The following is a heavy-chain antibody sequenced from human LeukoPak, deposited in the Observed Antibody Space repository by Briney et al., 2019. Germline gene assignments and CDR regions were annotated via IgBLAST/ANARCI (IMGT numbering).Heavy chain of an antibody. CDR2: ISGSGDNT. J-gene: IGHJ6*02. CDR1: GFTFSSYA. V-gene: IGHV3-23*01. CDR3: AKTSVAAESHYYYYVMDV. Sequence: GGSLRLSCAASGFTFSSYAMNWVRQAPGKRLEWVSGISGSGDNTYYADSVKGRFTISRDNSKNTLFLQMNSLRADDTAVFYRAKTSVAAESHYYYYVMDVWGQGTTVTVSS. D-gene: IGHD6-13*01.